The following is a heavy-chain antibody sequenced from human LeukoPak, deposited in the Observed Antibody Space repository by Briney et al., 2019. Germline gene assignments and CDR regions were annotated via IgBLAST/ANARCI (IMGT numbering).Heavy chain of an antibody. J-gene: IGHJ6*02. CDR2: INHSGST. CDR1: GGSFSGYY. V-gene: IGHV4-34*01. CDR3: ARHLSATYGDYFYYYYGMDV. Sequence: SETLSLTCAVYGGSFSGYYWSWIRQPPGKGLEWIGEINHSGSTYYNPSLKSRVTISVDTSKNQFSLKLSSVTAADTAVYYCARHLSATYGDYFYYYYGMDVWGQGTTVTVSS. D-gene: IGHD4-17*01.